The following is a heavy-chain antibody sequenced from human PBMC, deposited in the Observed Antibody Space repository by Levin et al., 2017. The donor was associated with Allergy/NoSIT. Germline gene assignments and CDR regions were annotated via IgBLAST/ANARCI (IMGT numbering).Heavy chain of an antibody. CDR1: GGSISSGGYY. D-gene: IGHD2-2*01. Sequence: SETLSLTCTVSGGSISSGGYYWSWIRQHPGKGLEWIGYIYYSGSTYYNPSLKSRVTISVDTSKNQFSLKLSSVTAADTAVYYCARAYGGYCSSTSCYELDDWGQGTLVTVSS. CDR2: IYYSGST. CDR3: ARAYGGYCSSTSCYELDD. V-gene: IGHV4-31*03. J-gene: IGHJ4*02.